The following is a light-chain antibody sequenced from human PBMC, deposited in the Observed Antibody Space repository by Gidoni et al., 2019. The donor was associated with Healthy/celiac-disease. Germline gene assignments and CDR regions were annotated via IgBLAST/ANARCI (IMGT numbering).Light chain of an antibody. CDR2: GNS. V-gene: IGLV1-40*01. Sequence: SVLPQPPSVSGAPGQRVPIPCTGSSSNIGAGYDVHWYQQLPGTAPKRLIYGNSNRPSGVPDRFAGSKAGTSAALAITGLQAEDEADYYCQSYDSSLRGPSWVFGGGTKLTVL. J-gene: IGLJ3*02. CDR1: SSNIGAGYD. CDR3: QSYDSSLRGPSWV.